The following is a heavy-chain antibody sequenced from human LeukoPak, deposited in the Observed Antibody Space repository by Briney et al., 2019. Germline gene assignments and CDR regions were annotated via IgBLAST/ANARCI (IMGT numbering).Heavy chain of an antibody. Sequence: GGSLRLSCAASGFTFSNYWMTWVRQAPGKGLEWVSAISSGGGSTYYAESMKGRFTISRDNSKNMLYLQVNSLRAEDTAVYYCAKAGGSWYQAFDIWGQGTMVTVSS. J-gene: IGHJ3*02. CDR1: GFTFSNYW. CDR2: ISSGGGST. V-gene: IGHV3-23*01. D-gene: IGHD6-13*01. CDR3: AKAGGSWYQAFDI.